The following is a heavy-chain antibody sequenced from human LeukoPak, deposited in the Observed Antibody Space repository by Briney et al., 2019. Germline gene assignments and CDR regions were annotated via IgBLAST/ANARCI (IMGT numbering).Heavy chain of an antibody. J-gene: IGHJ5*02. Sequence: SETLSLTCTVSGGSISSSSYYWGWIRQPPGKGLEWIGSIYYSGSTYYNPSLKSRVTISVDTSKNQFSLKLSSVTAADTAVYHCARQDSSSWIRRWFDPWGQGTLVTVSS. CDR1: GGSISSSSYY. CDR3: ARQDSSSWIRRWFDP. CDR2: IYYSGST. V-gene: IGHV4-39*01. D-gene: IGHD6-13*01.